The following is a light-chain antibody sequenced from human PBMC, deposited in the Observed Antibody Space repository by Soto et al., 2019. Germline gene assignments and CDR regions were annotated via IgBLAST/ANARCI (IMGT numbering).Light chain of an antibody. CDR1: QSISSY. CDR2: AAS. J-gene: IGKJ1*01. V-gene: IGKV1-39*01. Sequence: IQMTQSASSLSASVGYRVTITCRASQSISSYLNWYQQKPGKAPKLLIYAASSLQSGVPSRFSGSGSGTDFTLTISSLQTEDFATYYCQQSYSTPPTFGQGTKVDIK. CDR3: QQSYSTPPT.